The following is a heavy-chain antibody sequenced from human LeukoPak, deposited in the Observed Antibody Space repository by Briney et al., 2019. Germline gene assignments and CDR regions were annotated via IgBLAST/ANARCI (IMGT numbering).Heavy chain of an antibody. CDR2: INHSGST. Sequence: PSETLSLTCAVYGGSFSGYYWSWIRQPPGKGLEWIGEINHSGSTNYNPSLKSRVTISVDTSKNQFSLKLSSVTAADTAVYYCARDSNYDFWSGYLPDAFDIWGQGTMVTVSS. D-gene: IGHD3-3*01. CDR3: ARDSNYDFWSGYLPDAFDI. J-gene: IGHJ3*02. CDR1: GGSFSGYY. V-gene: IGHV4-34*01.